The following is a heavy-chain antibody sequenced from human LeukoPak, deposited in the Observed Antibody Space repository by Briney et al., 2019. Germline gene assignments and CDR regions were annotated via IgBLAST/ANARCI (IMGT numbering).Heavy chain of an antibody. D-gene: IGHD1-7*01. CDR3: AKDTSVGLELISFDY. J-gene: IGHJ4*02. CDR1: GFTFDDYA. Sequence: HSGGFLRLSCAASGFTFDDYAMHWVRQAPGKGLEWVSGISWNSGSIGYADSVKGRFTISRDNAKNSLYLQMNSLRAEDTALYYCAKDTSVGLELISFDYWGQGTLVTVSS. V-gene: IGHV3-9*01. CDR2: ISWNSGSI.